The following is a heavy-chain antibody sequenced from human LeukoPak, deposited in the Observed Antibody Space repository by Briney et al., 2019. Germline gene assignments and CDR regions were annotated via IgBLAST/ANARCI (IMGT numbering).Heavy chain of an antibody. V-gene: IGHV3-11*01. CDR2: ISSSGSTI. D-gene: IGHD3-10*01. Sequence: GGSLRLSCAASGFTFSDYYMSWIRQAPGKGLEWVSYISSSGSTIYYADSVKGRFTISRDNAKNSLYLQMNSLRAEDTAVYYCARAPGAGGFAYYYMDVWGKGTTVTVSS. J-gene: IGHJ6*03. CDR3: ARAPGAGGFAYYYMDV. CDR1: GFTFSDYY.